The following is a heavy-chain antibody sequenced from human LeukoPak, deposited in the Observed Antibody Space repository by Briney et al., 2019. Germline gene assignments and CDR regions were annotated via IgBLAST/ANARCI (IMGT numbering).Heavy chain of an antibody. CDR3: ARFSSWYYFDY. V-gene: IGHV4-30-4*08. Sequence: SETLSLTCTVSGGSISSGDYYWSWIRQPPGKGLEWIGYIYYSGSTYYNPSLKSRVTISVDTSKNQFSLKLSSVTAADTAVYYCARFSSWYYFDYWGQGTLVTVSS. CDR2: IYYSGST. CDR1: GGSISSGDYY. D-gene: IGHD6-13*01. J-gene: IGHJ4*02.